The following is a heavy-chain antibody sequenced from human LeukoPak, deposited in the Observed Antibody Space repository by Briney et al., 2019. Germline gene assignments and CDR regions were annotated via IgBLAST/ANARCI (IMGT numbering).Heavy chain of an antibody. CDR3: ARAPWLVGDYFDY. Sequence: GGSLRLSCAASGFTFSSYGMHWVRQAPGKGLEWVAVISYDGSNKYYADSVKGRFTISRDNSKNTLYLQMNSLRAEDTAVYYCARAPWLVGDYFDYWGQGTLVTVSS. D-gene: IGHD6-19*01. CDR2: ISYDGSNK. CDR1: GFTFSSYG. J-gene: IGHJ4*02. V-gene: IGHV3-30*03.